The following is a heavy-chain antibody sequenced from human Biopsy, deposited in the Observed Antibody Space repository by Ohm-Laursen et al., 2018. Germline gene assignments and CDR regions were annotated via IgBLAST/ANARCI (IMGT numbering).Heavy chain of an antibody. CDR3: AKDQLHTTSSVGAAFEI. J-gene: IGHJ3*02. V-gene: IGHV1-69*04. CDR1: GGTFGGSP. CDR2: IIPVVGLT. Sequence: SSVKVSCKASGGTFGGSPITWLRQAPGQGLEWIGRIIPVVGLTTYAPRFQGRVTVTADTSTNTVYMDLSSLRSEDTAVYYCAKDQLHTTSSVGAAFEIWGPGTLVTVS. D-gene: IGHD1-7*01.